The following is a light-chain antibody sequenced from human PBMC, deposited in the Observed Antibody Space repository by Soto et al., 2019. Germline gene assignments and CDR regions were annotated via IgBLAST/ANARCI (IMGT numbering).Light chain of an antibody. CDR2: DVS. Sequence: EIVLTQSPGTLSLSPGERATLSCRSSHSVSSNYLAWYQQKPGQAPRLLIYDVSSRATGIPDRFGGSGSGTDFTLTISRLEPVDFAVYYCQQYGISPTFGQGTKVEIK. CDR3: QQYGISPT. CDR1: HSVSSNY. V-gene: IGKV3-20*01. J-gene: IGKJ1*01.